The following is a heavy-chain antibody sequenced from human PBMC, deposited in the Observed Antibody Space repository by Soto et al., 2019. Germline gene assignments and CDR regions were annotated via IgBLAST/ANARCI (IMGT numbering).Heavy chain of an antibody. CDR3: ARGPFRPSAMDV. D-gene: IGHD3-10*01. Sequence: SVKVSCKTSGDNFKKNVFTWVRQAPGQGLEWMGGTIPALGKTHYIEKFQGSVTITVNDATRTVYMEVRGLTSEDTSIYYCARGPFRPSAMDVWGQGTTVTVSS. CDR2: TIPALGKT. CDR1: GDNFKKNV. J-gene: IGHJ6*02. V-gene: IGHV1-69*10.